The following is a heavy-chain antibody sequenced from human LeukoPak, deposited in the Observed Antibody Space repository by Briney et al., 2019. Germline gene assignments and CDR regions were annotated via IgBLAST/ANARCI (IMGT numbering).Heavy chain of an antibody. D-gene: IGHD4-17*01. Sequence: SETLSLTCTVSGGSISSYYWSWIRQPPGKGLEWIGYIYYSGNTNYNPSFKTRVTISVDTPKNQFSLKVNSVTAADTAVYYCARVRLDWFDTWGQGTLVTVSS. CDR2: IYYSGNT. J-gene: IGHJ5*02. V-gene: IGHV4-59*01. CDR3: ARVRLDWFDT. CDR1: GGSISSYY.